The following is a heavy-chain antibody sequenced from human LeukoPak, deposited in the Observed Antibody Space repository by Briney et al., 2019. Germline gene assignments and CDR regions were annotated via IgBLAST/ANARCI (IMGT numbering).Heavy chain of an antibody. Sequence: ASVKVSCKASGGTFSSYAISWVRQAPGQGLEWMGGIIPIFGTANYAQKFQGRVTITADKSTSTAYMELSSLRSEDTAVYYCAREPRGAVTTDYWGQGTLVTVSS. J-gene: IGHJ4*02. CDR2: IIPIFGTA. D-gene: IGHD4-17*01. CDR3: AREPRGAVTTDY. CDR1: GGTFSSYA. V-gene: IGHV1-69*06.